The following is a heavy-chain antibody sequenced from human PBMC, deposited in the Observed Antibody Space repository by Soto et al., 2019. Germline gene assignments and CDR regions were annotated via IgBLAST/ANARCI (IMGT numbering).Heavy chain of an antibody. CDR2: IIPILGIA. Sequence: QVQLVQSGAEVKKPGSSVKVSCKASGGTFSSYTISWVRQAPGQGLEWMGRIIPILGIANYAQKFQGRVTITADKSTSTAYTELSSLRSEDTAVYYCARDSNYGDYEGYWGQGTLVTVSS. CDR3: ARDSNYGDYEGY. CDR1: GGTFSSYT. J-gene: IGHJ4*02. V-gene: IGHV1-69*02. D-gene: IGHD4-17*01.